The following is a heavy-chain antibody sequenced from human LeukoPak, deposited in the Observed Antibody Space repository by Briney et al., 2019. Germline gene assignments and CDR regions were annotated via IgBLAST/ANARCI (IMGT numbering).Heavy chain of an antibody. V-gene: IGHV1-69*05. Sequence: SVKVSCKASGGTFSSYAISWVRQAPGQGLEWMGRIIPIFGTANYAQKFQGRVTITTDESTSTAYMELSSLRSEDTAVYYCARTNTAMEIDYWGQEPWSPSPQ. CDR2: IIPIFGTA. CDR3: ARTNTAMEIDY. CDR1: GGTFSSYA. D-gene: IGHD5-18*01. J-gene: IGHJ4*01.